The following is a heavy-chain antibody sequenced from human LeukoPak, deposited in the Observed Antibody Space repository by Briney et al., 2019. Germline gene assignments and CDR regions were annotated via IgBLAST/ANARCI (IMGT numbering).Heavy chain of an antibody. CDR3: AREPRITMVRGVIIGYFDY. Sequence: PSETLSLTCTVSGGSISSGGYYWSWIRQHPGKGLEWIGYIYYSGSTYYNPSLKSRVTISVDTSKNQFSLKLSSVTAADTAVYYCAREPRITMVRGVIIGYFDYWGQGTLVTVSS. CDR1: GGSISSGGYY. J-gene: IGHJ4*02. V-gene: IGHV4-31*03. CDR2: IYYSGST. D-gene: IGHD3-10*01.